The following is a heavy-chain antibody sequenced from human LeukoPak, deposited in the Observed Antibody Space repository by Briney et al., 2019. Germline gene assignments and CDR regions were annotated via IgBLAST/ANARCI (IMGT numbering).Heavy chain of an antibody. CDR2: LYSSGTA. D-gene: IGHD1-26*01. Sequence: SQTLSLTCTVSGDSISSGSYYWSWIRPPAGKGLEWLGRLYSSGTADYNPSLKSRVSMSVDTSKNQFSLMLSSVTAADAAVYYCARVKWELLGGPFEYWGQGTLVTVSS. J-gene: IGHJ4*02. V-gene: IGHV4-61*02. CDR1: GDSISSGSYY. CDR3: ARVKWELLGGPFEY.